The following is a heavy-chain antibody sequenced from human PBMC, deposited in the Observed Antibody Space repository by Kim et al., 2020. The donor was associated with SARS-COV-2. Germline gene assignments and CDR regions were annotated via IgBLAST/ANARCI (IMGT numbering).Heavy chain of an antibody. CDR2: ISGSGGST. CDR1: GFTFSSYA. CDR3: AKTAYCGGDCYSFRDSGAFDI. D-gene: IGHD2-21*02. Sequence: GGSLRLSCAASGFTFSSYAMIWVRQAPGKGLEWVSAISGSGGSTYYADSVKGRFTISRDNSKNTLYLQMNSLRAEDTAVYYCAKTAYCGGDCYSFRDSGAFDIWGQGTMVTVSS. J-gene: IGHJ3*02. V-gene: IGHV3-23*01.